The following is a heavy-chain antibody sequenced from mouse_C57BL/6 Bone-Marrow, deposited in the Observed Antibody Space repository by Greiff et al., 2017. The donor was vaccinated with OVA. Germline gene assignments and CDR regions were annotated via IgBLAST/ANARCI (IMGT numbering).Heavy chain of an antibody. CDR2: INPNNGGT. D-gene: IGHD2-1*01. Sequence: EVQLQQSGPELVKPGASVKLSCTASGYTFTDYYMNWVNQSHGKSLEWIGDINPNNGGTSYNQKFKGKATLTVDKSSSKAYMELRMLTSDDSAVYYCARSDGNYSFYYDMDYWGQGTSVTVSS. J-gene: IGHJ4*01. V-gene: IGHV1-26*01. CDR1: GYTFTDYY. CDR3: ARSDGNYSFYYDMDY.